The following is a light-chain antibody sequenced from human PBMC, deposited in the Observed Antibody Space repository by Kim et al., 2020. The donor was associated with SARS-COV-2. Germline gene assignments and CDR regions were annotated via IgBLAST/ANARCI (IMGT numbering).Light chain of an antibody. CDR3: AAWDDSLSGVV. CDR1: SSNIGSKT. J-gene: IGLJ2*01. Sequence: GQRHNITCYGRSSNIGSKTVNWYKHLPGTAPKLLIYSNTHRPSGVPDRFSGSKSGTSASLAISGLQSEDEADYYCAAWDDSLSGVVFGGGTKLTVL. V-gene: IGLV1-44*01. CDR2: SNT.